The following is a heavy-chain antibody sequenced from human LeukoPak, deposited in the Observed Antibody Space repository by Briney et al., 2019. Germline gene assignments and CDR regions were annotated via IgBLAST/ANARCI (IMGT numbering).Heavy chain of an antibody. J-gene: IGHJ6*03. V-gene: IGHV3-11*04. D-gene: IGHD3-22*01. CDR2: ISSSGSTI. Sequence: GGSLRLSCAASGFTFSDYYMSWIRQAPGKGLEWVSYISSSGSTIYYADSVKGRFTISGDNAKNSLYLQMNSLRAEDTAVYYCARETYYYDSSGYYYYYYMDVWGKGTTVTVSS. CDR1: GFTFSDYY. CDR3: ARETYYYDSSGYYYYYYMDV.